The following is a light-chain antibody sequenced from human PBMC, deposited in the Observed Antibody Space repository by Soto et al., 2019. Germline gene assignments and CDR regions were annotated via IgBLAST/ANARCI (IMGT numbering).Light chain of an antibody. CDR1: QSVSSSY. CDR3: LQYHYWWT. V-gene: IGKV3-20*01. CDR2: VAT. J-gene: IGKJ1*01. Sequence: NGLTQSPGTVSLSTGERATLSCRASQSVSSSYLAWYQQKPGPALRLLIDVATRRATGIADRFSGRGSGTDFTLTISSLEPEDFAVYYCLQYHYWWTFGQGTKV.